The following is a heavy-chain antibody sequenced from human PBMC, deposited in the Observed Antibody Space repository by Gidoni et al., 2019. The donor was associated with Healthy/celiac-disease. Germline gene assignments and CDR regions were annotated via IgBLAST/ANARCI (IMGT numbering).Heavy chain of an antibody. CDR3: ARVTTTVTDRPNWFDP. J-gene: IGHJ5*02. D-gene: IGHD4-17*01. CDR1: GGSFSGYY. Sequence: QVQLQQWGAGLLKPSETLSLTCAVYGGSFSGYYWSWIRQPPGKGLEWIGEINHSGSTNYNPSLKSRVTISVDTSKNQFSLKLSSVTAADTAVYYCARVTTTVTDRPNWFDPWGQGTLVTVSS. V-gene: IGHV4-34*01. CDR2: INHSGST.